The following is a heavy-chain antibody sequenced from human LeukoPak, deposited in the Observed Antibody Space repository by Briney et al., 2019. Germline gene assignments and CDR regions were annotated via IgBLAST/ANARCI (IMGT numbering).Heavy chain of an antibody. CDR1: GGSLSSYY. D-gene: IGHD1-1*01. Sequence: SETLSLACTVSGGSLSSYYWSWIRQSPGKGLRWIGHIFYSGNTNYNPSLKSRVIISLDTSKNQFSLNLTSVTAADTALYYCARGPTRYYFDYWGQGTLVTVSS. CDR2: IFYSGNT. J-gene: IGHJ4*02. CDR3: ARGPTRYYFDY. V-gene: IGHV4-59*01.